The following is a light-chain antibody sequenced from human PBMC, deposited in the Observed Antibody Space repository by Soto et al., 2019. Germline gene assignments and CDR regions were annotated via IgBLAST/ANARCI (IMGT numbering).Light chain of an antibody. Sequence: DIQMTQSPSTLSASVGDRVTITCRASQSINTWLAWYQLKPGRAPKLLIYKASTLESGVSSRFSGSGSGTEFTLTISSLQPDDFATYYCQQYQTYSQFGQGTKV. CDR3: QQYQTYSQ. CDR2: KAS. CDR1: QSINTW. V-gene: IGKV1-5*03. J-gene: IGKJ1*01.